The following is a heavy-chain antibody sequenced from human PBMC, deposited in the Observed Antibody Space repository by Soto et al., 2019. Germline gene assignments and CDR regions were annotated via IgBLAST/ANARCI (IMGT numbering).Heavy chain of an antibody. V-gene: IGHV1-69*13. CDR1: GGTFSSYA. J-gene: IGHJ5*02. D-gene: IGHD3-10*01. Sequence: GASVKVSCKASGGTFSSYAISWVRQAPGQGLEWMGGIIPIFGTANYAQKFQGRVTITADESTSTAYMELSSLRSEDTAVYYCARVRYYGSAPNWFDPWGQGTLVIVSS. CDR2: IIPIFGTA. CDR3: ARVRYYGSAPNWFDP.